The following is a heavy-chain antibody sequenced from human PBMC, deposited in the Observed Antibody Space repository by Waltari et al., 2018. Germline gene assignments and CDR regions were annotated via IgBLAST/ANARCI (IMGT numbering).Heavy chain of an antibody. V-gene: IGHV3-23*04. Sequence: EVQLVESGGGLVQPGGSLRLSCAASGFTFSSYAMSWVRQAPGKGLEWVSAISGSGGSTYYADSVKGRFTISRDNSKNTLYLQMNSLRAEDTAVYYCAKGQLTIFGVPFAAFDIWGQGTMVTVSS. CDR3: AKGQLTIFGVPFAAFDI. CDR2: ISGSGGST. J-gene: IGHJ3*02. D-gene: IGHD3-3*01. CDR1: GFTFSSYA.